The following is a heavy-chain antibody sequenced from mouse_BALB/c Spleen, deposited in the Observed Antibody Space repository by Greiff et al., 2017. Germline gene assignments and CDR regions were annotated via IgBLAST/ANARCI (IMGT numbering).Heavy chain of an antibody. CDR1: GFTFSSYA. CDR3: ARGDWYFDV. CDR2: ISSGGST. V-gene: IGHV5-6-5*01. J-gene: IGHJ1*01. Sequence: DVKLVESGGGLVKPGGSLKLSCAASGFTFSSYAMSWVRQTPEKRLEWVATISSGGSTYYPDSVKGRFTISRDNARNILYLQMSSLRSEDTAMYYCARGDWYFDVWGAGTTVTVSS.